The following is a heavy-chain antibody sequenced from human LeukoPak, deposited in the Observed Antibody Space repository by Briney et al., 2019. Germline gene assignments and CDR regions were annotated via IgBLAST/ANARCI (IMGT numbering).Heavy chain of an antibody. CDR2: ISAYNGNT. CDR1: GYTFTSYG. V-gene: IGHV1-18*01. D-gene: IGHD3-9*01. CDR3: AREEDYDILTGYLGNAFDI. J-gene: IGHJ3*02. Sequence: ASVKVSCKASGYTFTSYGISWVRQAPGQGLEWMGWISAYNGNTSYAQKLQGRVTMTTDTSTSTAYMELRSLRSDDTAVYYCAREEDYDILTGYLGNAFDIWGQGTMVTVSS.